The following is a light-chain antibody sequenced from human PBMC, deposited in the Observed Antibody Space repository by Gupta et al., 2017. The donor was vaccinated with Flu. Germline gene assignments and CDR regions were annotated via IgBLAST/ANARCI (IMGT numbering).Light chain of an antibody. CDR1: QSALYSSNNKNY. Sequence: DIVMTQSPDSLAVSLGERATSNCKSSQSALYSSNNKNYLAWYQQKPGQPPKLLIYWASTRESGVPDRFSGSGSGTDFTLTISSLQAEDVAVYYCQQYYSTPFTFGPGTKVDIK. CDR3: QQYYSTPFT. V-gene: IGKV4-1*01. J-gene: IGKJ3*01. CDR2: WAS.